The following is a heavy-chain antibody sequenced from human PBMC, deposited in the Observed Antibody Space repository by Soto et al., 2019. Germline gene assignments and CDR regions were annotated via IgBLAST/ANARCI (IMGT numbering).Heavy chain of an antibody. J-gene: IGHJ4*02. D-gene: IGHD3-10*01. V-gene: IGHV4-59*01. Sequence: PEETLALTCTVSGGSISSYYWSWIRQPPGKGLEWIGYIYYSGSTNYNPSLKSRVTISVDTSKNQFSLKLSSVTAADTAVYYCAREIGLSLVDYWGQGTLVTVSS. CDR3: AREIGLSLVDY. CDR2: IYYSGST. CDR1: GGSISSYY.